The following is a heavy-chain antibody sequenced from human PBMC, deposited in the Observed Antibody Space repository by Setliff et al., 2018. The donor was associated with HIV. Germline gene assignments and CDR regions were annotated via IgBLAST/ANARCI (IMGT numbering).Heavy chain of an antibody. CDR1: GFAFSGHQ. D-gene: IGHD6-6*01. J-gene: IGHJ3*01. CDR3: ARDIPPEYPGFDL. Sequence: PGGSLRLSCAASGFAFSGHQMSWVRQAPGKGLEWVANIKQDGSEKYYVDSVKGRFTISRDNAKNSLYLQMNSLRVEDTAVYYCARDIPPEYPGFDLWGQGTVVTVSS. V-gene: IGHV3-7*01. CDR2: IKQDGSEK.